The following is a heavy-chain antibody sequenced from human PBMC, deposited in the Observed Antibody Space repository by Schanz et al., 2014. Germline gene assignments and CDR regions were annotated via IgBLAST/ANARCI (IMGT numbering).Heavy chain of an antibody. J-gene: IGHJ4*02. Sequence: QVQLVESGGGVVQPGRSLRLSCAASGFTFSSYGMHWVRQAPGKGLEWVAVIWYDGNNKYYADSVKGRFTISRDNSKNTLYLEMNSLRAEDTAMFYCAREIPAGGHFDYWGQGTLVSVSS. CDR2: IWYDGNNK. CDR3: AREIPAGGHFDY. V-gene: IGHV3-33*01. CDR1: GFTFSSYG. D-gene: IGHD2-15*01.